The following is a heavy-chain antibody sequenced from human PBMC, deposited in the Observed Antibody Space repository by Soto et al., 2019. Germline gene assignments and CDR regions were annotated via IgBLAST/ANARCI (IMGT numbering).Heavy chain of an antibody. CDR3: ANMVARGAFDI. J-gene: IGHJ3*02. D-gene: IGHD2-15*01. CDR1: GGCISSSSYY. Sequence: PXAGLSLTCTVCGGCISSSSYYGGWIRQPPGKGLEWIGSIYYSGSTYYNPSLKSRVTISVDTSKNQFSLKLSSVTAADTAVYYCANMVARGAFDIWGQGTMVFVPS. CDR2: IYYSGST. V-gene: IGHV4-39*01.